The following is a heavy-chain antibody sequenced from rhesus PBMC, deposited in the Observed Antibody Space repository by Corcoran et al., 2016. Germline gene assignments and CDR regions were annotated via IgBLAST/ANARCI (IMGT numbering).Heavy chain of an antibody. Sequence: QLQLQESGPGLVKPSATLSLTCAVSGGSISSNWLSWIRQPQGKGLECIGRIAGSDGRTSCNRSLKGQVPSSTDTSKNQLSLKLISVTAADSAVYYCASRKGGFDVWGPGVLVTVSS. J-gene: IGHJ5-1*01. V-gene: IGHV4-173*01. CDR1: GGSISSNW. CDR3: ASRKGGFDV. CDR2: IAGSDGRT.